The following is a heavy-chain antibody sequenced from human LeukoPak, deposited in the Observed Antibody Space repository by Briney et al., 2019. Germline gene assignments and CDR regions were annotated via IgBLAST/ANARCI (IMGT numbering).Heavy chain of an antibody. CDR3: AREGDSSGYYYDY. Sequence: SVKVSCKASGGTFSSYTISWVRQAPGQGLEWMERIIPILGIANYAQKFQGRVTITADKSTSTAYMELSSLRSEDTAVYYCAREGDSSGYYYDYWGQGTLVTVSS. CDR2: IIPILGIA. V-gene: IGHV1-69*04. CDR1: GGTFSSYT. J-gene: IGHJ4*02. D-gene: IGHD3-22*01.